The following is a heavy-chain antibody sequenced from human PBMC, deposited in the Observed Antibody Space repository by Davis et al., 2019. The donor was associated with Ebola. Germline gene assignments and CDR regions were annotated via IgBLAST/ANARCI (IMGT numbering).Heavy chain of an antibody. CDR2: IRSDGSHK. CDR1: GFTFSTYG. J-gene: IGHJ4*02. Sequence: PGGSLRLSCAASGFTFSTYGMHWVRQTPGKGLEWVAFIRSDGSHKYVGDSVTGRFTISRDNSKHALYLQMNTLRAEDTAVYMCATDWRAEGGYWGQGTLVTASS. CDR3: ATDWRAEGGY. V-gene: IGHV3-30*02. D-gene: IGHD3-3*01.